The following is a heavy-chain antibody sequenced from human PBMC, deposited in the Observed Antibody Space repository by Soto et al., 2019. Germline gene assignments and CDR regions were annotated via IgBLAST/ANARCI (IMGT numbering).Heavy chain of an antibody. V-gene: IGHV1-3*01. Sequence: QVQLVQSGAEVKKPGASVKVSCKASGFTFTTYAIHWVRQAPGQRLEWLGWINAVNGDTKYSQKFQDRVTITRDTSASTAYMDLSSLKSEDTAVYYCARDPRVGYYDYWGQGTLVTVSS. CDR3: ARDPRVGYYDY. J-gene: IGHJ4*02. CDR2: INAVNGDT. CDR1: GFTFTTYA. D-gene: IGHD3-22*01.